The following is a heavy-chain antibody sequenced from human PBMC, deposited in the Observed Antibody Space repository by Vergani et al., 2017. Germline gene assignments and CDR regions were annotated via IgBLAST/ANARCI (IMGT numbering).Heavy chain of an antibody. CDR1: GDSITNGGFS. V-gene: IGHV4-30-2*01. Sequence: QLQLQESGSGLVKPSQTLALTCAVSGDSITNGGFSWNWIRQPPGKGPEWIGYIFPSGNSDYNPSLKNRVSISLDKSKNQFSLWVNSVTAADTAVYFCARASXGALVGYYYYMDVWGKGKTVVVSS. CDR3: ARASXGALVGYYYYMDV. CDR2: IFPSGNS. D-gene: IGHD1-26*01. J-gene: IGHJ6*03.